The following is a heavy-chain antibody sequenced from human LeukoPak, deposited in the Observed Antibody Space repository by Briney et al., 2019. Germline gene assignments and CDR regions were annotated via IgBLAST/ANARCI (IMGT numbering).Heavy chain of an antibody. D-gene: IGHD3-10*01. CDR3: AKTSRHFYGSGTNLTPWPAGMDV. Sequence: SETLSLTCTVSGGSMSGFFWTWIRQPPGRELEWIGSIYYSGSSTKYNPSLKSRVTISVDTSKGQFSLNLNSATAADTAVYYCAKTSRHFYGSGTNLTPWPAGMDVWGQGTTVTVSS. J-gene: IGHJ6*02. CDR1: GGSMSGFF. CDR2: IYYSGSST. V-gene: IGHV4-59*01.